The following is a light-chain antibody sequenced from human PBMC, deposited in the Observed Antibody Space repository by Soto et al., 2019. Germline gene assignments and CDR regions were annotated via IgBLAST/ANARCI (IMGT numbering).Light chain of an antibody. V-gene: IGKV3-20*01. CDR3: QQYGSSPMYT. CDR1: QSVSSSY. CDR2: GAS. Sequence: EMVLTQSPGTLSLSPGERATLSCRASQSVSSSYLAWYQQKPGQAPGLLIYGASSRATGIPDRFSGSGSGKDFTLPISRLEPEDFAVYYCQQYGSSPMYTFGQGTKLEIK. J-gene: IGKJ2*01.